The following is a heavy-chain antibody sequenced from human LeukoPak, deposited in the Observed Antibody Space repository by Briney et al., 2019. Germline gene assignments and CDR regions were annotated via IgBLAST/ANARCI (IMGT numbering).Heavy chain of an antibody. CDR3: ARTRFKTAYSYDSGGHFLDY. CDR2: IYHGGST. J-gene: IGHJ4*02. D-gene: IGHD3-22*01. Sequence: PSETLSLTCAVSGYSISGGYYWGWIRQPPGKGLEWIGSIYHGGSTYYNSSLKSRVTISVDTSKNQFFLKLSSVTAADTAVYYCARTRFKTAYSYDSGGHFLDYWGQGTLVTVSS. V-gene: IGHV4-38-2*01. CDR1: GYSISGGYY.